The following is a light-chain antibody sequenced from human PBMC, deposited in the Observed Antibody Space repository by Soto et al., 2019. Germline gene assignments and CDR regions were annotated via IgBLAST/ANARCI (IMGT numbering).Light chain of an antibody. J-gene: IGKJ4*01. Sequence: EIVLTQSPATLSLSPGERATLSCRASQSVSSYVGWYQQKPGQAPRLLIYDASNRATGIPTRFSGSGSGTDFTRTISSLEPEDFAVYYCQQRSNWPGTFGGGTKVEIK. V-gene: IGKV3-11*01. CDR3: QQRSNWPGT. CDR1: QSVSSY. CDR2: DAS.